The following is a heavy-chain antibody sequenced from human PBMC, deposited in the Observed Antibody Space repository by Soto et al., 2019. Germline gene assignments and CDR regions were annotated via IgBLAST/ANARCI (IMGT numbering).Heavy chain of an antibody. CDR3: AREASGDSSSWYGGMDV. J-gene: IGHJ6*02. V-gene: IGHV3-33*01. CDR2: IWYDGSNK. Sequence: QVPLVESGGGVVQPGRSLRLSCAASGFTFSSYGMHWVRQAPGKGLEWVAVIWYDGSNKYYADSVKGRFTISRDNSKNTLYLQMNSLRAEDTAVYYCAREASGDSSSWYGGMDVWGQGTTVTVSS. CDR1: GFTFSSYG. D-gene: IGHD6-13*01.